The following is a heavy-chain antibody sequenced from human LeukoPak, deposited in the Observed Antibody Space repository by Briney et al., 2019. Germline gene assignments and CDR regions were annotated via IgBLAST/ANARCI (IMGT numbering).Heavy chain of an antibody. J-gene: IGHJ5*01. D-gene: IGHD6-19*01. CDR3: TRAGYSSGFDS. V-gene: IGHV3-74*01. CDR1: GFTFSSYFW. Sequence: GGSLRLSCAASGFTFSSYFWMHWVRQAPGKGLVWVSRIKSDGSSSTYADSVKGRFTISRDNAKNSLYLQMNSLIAEDTAVYFCTRAGYSSGFDSWGQGTLVTVSS. CDR2: IKSDGSSS.